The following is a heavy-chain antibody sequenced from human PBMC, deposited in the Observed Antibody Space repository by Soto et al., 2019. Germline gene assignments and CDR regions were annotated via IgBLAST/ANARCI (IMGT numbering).Heavy chain of an antibody. J-gene: IGHJ6*02. CDR3: AKDLIVGATTYYYYGMDV. D-gene: IGHD1-26*01. CDR2: ISSSGSTI. Sequence: QVQLVESGGGLVKPGGSLRLSCAASGFTFSDYYMSWIRQAPGKGLEWVSYISSSGSTIYYADSVKGRFTISRDNSKNTLYLQMNSLRAEDTAVYYCAKDLIVGATTYYYYGMDVWGQGTTVTVSS. V-gene: IGHV3-11*01. CDR1: GFTFSDYY.